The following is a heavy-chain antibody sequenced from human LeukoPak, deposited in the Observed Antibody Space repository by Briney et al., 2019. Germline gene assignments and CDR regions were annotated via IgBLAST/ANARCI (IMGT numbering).Heavy chain of an antibody. D-gene: IGHD5-18*01. CDR2: MNPNSGNT. Sequence: ASVKVSCKASGYTFTSYDINWVRQATGQGLEWMGWMNPNSGNTGYAQKFQGRVTMTRNTSISTAYMELSSLRSEDTAVYYCARGRIGGYSYGYDLGYWGQGTLVTVSS. CDR3: ARGRIGGYSYGYDLGY. CDR1: GYTFTSYD. V-gene: IGHV1-8*01. J-gene: IGHJ4*02.